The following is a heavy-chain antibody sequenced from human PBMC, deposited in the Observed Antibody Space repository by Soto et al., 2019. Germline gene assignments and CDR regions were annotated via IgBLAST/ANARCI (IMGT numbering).Heavy chain of an antibody. V-gene: IGHV3-21*01. CDR2: ISSGSSNI. Sequence: GSLRLSCGASGFAFRSYNINWVRQAPGKGLEWVASISSGSSNIYYADSVKGRFTISRDNAKNSLYLQMDSLRAEDSAVYYCASTTVVAATFDFWGQGTLVTVSS. D-gene: IGHD2-15*01. CDR3: ASTTVVAATFDF. CDR1: GFAFRSYN. J-gene: IGHJ4*02.